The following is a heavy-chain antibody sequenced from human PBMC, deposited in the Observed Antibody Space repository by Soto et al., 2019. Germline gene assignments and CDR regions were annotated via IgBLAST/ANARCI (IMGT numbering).Heavy chain of an antibody. Sequence: SETLSLTCTVSGGSISSYYWSWIRQPPGKGLEWIGYIYYSGSTNYNPSLKSRVTISVDTSKNQFSLKLSSVTAADTAVYYCARAPGYDFWSGYIGWFDPWGQGTLVTVSS. J-gene: IGHJ5*02. CDR2: IYYSGST. D-gene: IGHD3-3*01. V-gene: IGHV4-59*01. CDR1: GGSISSYY. CDR3: ARAPGYDFWSGYIGWFDP.